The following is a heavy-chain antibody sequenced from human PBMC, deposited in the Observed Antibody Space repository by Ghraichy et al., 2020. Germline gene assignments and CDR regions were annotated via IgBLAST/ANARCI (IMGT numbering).Heavy chain of an antibody. CDR3: AKDASRLYTNLDS. D-gene: IGHD2-2*02. Sequence: GESLNISCAASGFTFSSSGMHWVRQAPGKGLEWVAVISFDGSNKYYADSMKGRFTISRDNPKSTLYLQMNSLRAEDTAVYYCAKDASRLYTNLDSWGQGTLVTVSS. CDR1: GFTFSSSG. V-gene: IGHV3-30*18. J-gene: IGHJ4*02. CDR2: ISFDGSNK.